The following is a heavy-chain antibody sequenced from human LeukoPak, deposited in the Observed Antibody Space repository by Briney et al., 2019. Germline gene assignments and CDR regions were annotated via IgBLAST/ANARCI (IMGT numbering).Heavy chain of an antibody. CDR2: IKQDGSEK. Sequence: PGGALRLSCAASGFTFSSYWMSWVCQAPGKGLGWVANIKQDGSEKNYVDSVKGRFTISRDNAKNSLYLQMNSLRAEDTAVYYCARDQDAYSSGWYGVFDYWGQGTLVTVSS. CDR3: ARDQDAYSSGWYGVFDY. V-gene: IGHV3-7*05. J-gene: IGHJ4*02. CDR1: GFTFSSYW. D-gene: IGHD6-19*01.